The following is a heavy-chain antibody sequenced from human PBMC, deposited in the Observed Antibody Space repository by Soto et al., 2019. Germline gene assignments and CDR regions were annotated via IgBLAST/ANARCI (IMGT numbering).Heavy chain of an antibody. Sequence: QVQLVQSGAEVKKPGASVKVSCKASGYTFTSYYMHWVRQAPGQGLEWMGIINPSGGSTSYAQKFQGRVTMTRDTSTSTVYMELSSLRSEDTAVYYCARDLVGATGGDAFDIWGQGTMVTVSS. CDR3: ARDLVGATGGDAFDI. CDR2: INPSGGST. D-gene: IGHD1-26*01. J-gene: IGHJ3*02. V-gene: IGHV1-46*01. CDR1: GYTFTSYY.